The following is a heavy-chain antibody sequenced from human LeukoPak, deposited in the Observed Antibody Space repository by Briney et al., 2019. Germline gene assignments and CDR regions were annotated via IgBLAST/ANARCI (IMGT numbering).Heavy chain of an antibody. CDR2: IKSKNVGGTT. J-gene: IGHJ5*02. CDR1: GFTFNNAW. V-gene: IGHV3-15*01. CDR3: TSHAAFDP. Sequence: GGSLRLSCAASGFTFNNAWMNWVRQAPGKGLEWVGRIKSKNVGGTTDYAAPVKGRFPISRDDSKNTVYLQLNSLQIEDTAVYYCTSHAAFDPWGQGTLVTVSS.